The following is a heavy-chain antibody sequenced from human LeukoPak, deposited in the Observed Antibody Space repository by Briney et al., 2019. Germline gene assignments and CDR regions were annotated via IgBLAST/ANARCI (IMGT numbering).Heavy chain of an antibody. CDR3: ARLSYYYDSSGYYPPDAFDI. CDR1: GFTVSSNY. CDR2: IYSGGST. V-gene: IGHV3-53*01. D-gene: IGHD3-22*01. J-gene: IGHJ3*02. Sequence: QPGGSLRLSCAASGFTVSSNYMSWVRQAPGKGLEWVSVIYSGGSTYYADSVKGRFTISRDNSKNTLYLKMNSLRAEDTAVYYCARLSYYYDSSGYYPPDAFDIWGQGTMVTVSS.